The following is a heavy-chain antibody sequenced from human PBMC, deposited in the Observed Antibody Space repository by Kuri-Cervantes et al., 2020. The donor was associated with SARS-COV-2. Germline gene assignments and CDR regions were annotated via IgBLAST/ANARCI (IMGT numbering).Heavy chain of an antibody. D-gene: IGHD3-3*01. CDR3: AGGTRRYYDFWSGYFSPALDY. Sequence: LRLSCTVSGGSISSGSYYWSWIRQPAGKGLEWIGRIYTSGSTNYNPSLKSRVTISVDTSKNQFSLKLSSVTAADTAVYYCAGGTRRYYDFWSGYFSPALDYWGQGTLVTCYS. CDR2: IYTSGST. J-gene: IGHJ4*02. CDR1: GGSISSGSYY. V-gene: IGHV4-61*02.